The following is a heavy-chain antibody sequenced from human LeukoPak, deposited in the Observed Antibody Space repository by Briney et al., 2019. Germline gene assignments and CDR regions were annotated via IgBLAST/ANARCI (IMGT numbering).Heavy chain of an antibody. Sequence: SETLSLTCTVSGDSISTSNNYWGWVRQPPGERLEWLGSIYYSGRTYYNPSLKSRVTVSVDTSKNQFSLNLYSVTAADTAVYYCARHRHYGSGSYRYFDYWGQGTLVTVSS. V-gene: IGHV4-39*01. CDR1: GDSISTSNNY. CDR3: ARHRHYGSGSYRYFDY. D-gene: IGHD3-10*01. J-gene: IGHJ4*02. CDR2: IYYSGRT.